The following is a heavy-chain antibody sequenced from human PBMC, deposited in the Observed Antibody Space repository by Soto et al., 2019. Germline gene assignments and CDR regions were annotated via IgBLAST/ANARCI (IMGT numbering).Heavy chain of an antibody. Sequence: SETLSLTCXVSGGSISSSSYYWGWIRQPPGKGLEWIGEINQSGSTNYNPSLKSRVTISVDTSKNQFSLKLSSVTAADTAVYYCARGYCSSTSCYPDFTDGGDPWGQGTLVTVSS. CDR1: GGSISSSSYY. D-gene: IGHD2-2*01. V-gene: IGHV4-39*07. CDR2: INQSGST. J-gene: IGHJ5*02. CDR3: ARGYCSSTSCYPDFTDGGDP.